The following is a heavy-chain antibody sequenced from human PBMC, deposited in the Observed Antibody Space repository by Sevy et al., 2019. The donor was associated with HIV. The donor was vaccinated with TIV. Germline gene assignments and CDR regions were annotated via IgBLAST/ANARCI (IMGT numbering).Heavy chain of an antibody. CDR3: ARDGELLAFDI. D-gene: IGHD3-10*01. CDR2: INPSGGST. CDR1: GYTFTSYY. J-gene: IGHJ3*02. Sequence: ASVKVSCKASGYTFTSYYMHWVRQAPGQGLEWMGIINPSGGSTSYAQKFQVRVTMTRDTSTSTVYMELSSLRSEDTAVYYCARDGELLAFDIWGQGTMVTVSS. V-gene: IGHV1-46*01.